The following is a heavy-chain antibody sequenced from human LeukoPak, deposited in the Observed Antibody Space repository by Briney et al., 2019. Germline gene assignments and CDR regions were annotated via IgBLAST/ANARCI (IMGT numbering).Heavy chain of an antibody. J-gene: IGHJ4*02. CDR2: INPNSGDT. V-gene: IGHV1-2*06. CDR3: ARGVGFMGY. CDR1: GYTFTGYY. D-gene: IGHD1-26*01. Sequence: ASVKVSCKASGYTFTGYYIHWVRQAPGQGLEWMGQINPNSGDTNYAQNFQGRVTMTRDTSINTAYMELRSLRYDDTAVYYCARGVGFMGYWGQGTLVTVSS.